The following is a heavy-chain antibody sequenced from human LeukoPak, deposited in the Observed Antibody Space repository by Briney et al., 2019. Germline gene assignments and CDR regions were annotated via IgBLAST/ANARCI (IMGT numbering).Heavy chain of an antibody. CDR3: AIGYCRGGSCDDEPGDAFDI. CDR1: GLTFSSYA. CDR2: ISGSGGST. D-gene: IGHD2-15*01. J-gene: IGHJ3*02. Sequence: GGSLRLSCAASGLTFSSYAMSWVRQAPGKGLKWVSTISGSGGSTYYADSVKGRFTISRDNSKNTLYLQMNSLRAEDTAVYYCAIGYCRGGSCDDEPGDAFDIWGQGTMVAVSS. V-gene: IGHV3-23*01.